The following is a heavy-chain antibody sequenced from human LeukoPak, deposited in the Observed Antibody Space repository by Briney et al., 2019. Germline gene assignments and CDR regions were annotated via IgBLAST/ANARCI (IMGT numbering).Heavy chain of an antibody. CDR2: ISGSGGST. J-gene: IGHJ4*02. D-gene: IGHD3-3*01. Sequence: GGSLRLSCAASGFTFSSYAMSWVRQAPGKGLEWVSAISGSGGSTYYADSVKGRFTISRDNSKNTLYLQMNSLRAEDTAVYYCAKGAYDFWSGYFYYFDYWGQGTLVTVSS. V-gene: IGHV3-23*01. CDR1: GFTFSSYA. CDR3: AKGAYDFWSGYFYYFDY.